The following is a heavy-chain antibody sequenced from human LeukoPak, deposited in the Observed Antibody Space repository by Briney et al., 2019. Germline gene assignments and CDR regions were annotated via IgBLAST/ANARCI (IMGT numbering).Heavy chain of an antibody. CDR1: GGTFSFYA. CDR2: IIPIPGMA. D-gene: IGHD6-13*01. V-gene: IGHV1-69*04. Sequence: GASVKVSCKASGGTFSFYAINWVRQAPGQGLEWMGRIIPIPGMANYAQNFQGRVTMTRDTSTSTVYMELSSLRSEDTAVYYCAREGLRAAAGTADYWGQGTLITVSS. J-gene: IGHJ4*02. CDR3: AREGLRAAAGTADY.